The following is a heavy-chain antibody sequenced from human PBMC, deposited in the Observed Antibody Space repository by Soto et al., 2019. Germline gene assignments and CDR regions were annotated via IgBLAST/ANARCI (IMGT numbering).Heavy chain of an antibody. V-gene: IGHV3-15*07. CDR2: IKSKALGGTT. CDR1: GFVFSNAW. D-gene: IGHD3-22*01. Sequence: EVQLVDSGGALVKPGGSLRLSCAGSGFVFSNAWINWVRQAPGKGLEWVGRIKSKALGGTTDFAATVRGRFAITRDDSRNMAYMQMNSLNTEDTAVYYCTTDSYSTMIEVRFDYWGHGTPVTVSS. CDR3: TTDSYSTMIEVRFDY. J-gene: IGHJ4*01.